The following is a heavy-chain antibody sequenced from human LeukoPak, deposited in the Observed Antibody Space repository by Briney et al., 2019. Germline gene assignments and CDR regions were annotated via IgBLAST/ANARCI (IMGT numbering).Heavy chain of an antibody. CDR1: GGSISSGPYS. CDR2: LYHGGTT. V-gene: IGHV4-30-2*01. D-gene: IGHD3-22*01. Sequence: SETLSLTCAVAGGSISSGPYSLSWIRQPPGKGLEWIVYLYHGGTTYYNPSLKSRVAISVDRSENQFSLKLDSVTAADTAIYYCARGIYDSSGYYYPFFDSWGQGSLVTVSS. J-gene: IGHJ4*02. CDR3: ARGIYDSSGYYYPFFDS.